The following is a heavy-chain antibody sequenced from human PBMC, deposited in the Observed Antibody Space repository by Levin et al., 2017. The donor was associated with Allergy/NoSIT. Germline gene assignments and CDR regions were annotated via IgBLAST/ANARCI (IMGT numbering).Heavy chain of an antibody. J-gene: IGHJ4*02. CDR1: GFTFDDYT. CDR3: AKDSPGITGSSLDY. CDR2: ISWDGGST. D-gene: IGHD1-20*01. V-gene: IGHV3-43*01. Sequence: PGGSLRLSCAASGFTFDDYTMHWVRQAPGKGLEWVSLISWDGGSTYYADSVKGRFTISRDNSKNSLYLQMNSLRTEDTALYYCAKDSPGITGSSLDYWGQGTLVTVSS.